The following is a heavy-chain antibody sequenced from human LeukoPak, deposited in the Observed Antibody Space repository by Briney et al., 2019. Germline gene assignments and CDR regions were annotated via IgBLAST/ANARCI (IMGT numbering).Heavy chain of an antibody. CDR1: GFTFSDHY. V-gene: IGHV3-72*01. CDR2: TRNKANSYTT. D-gene: IGHD3-16*02. CDR3: ASSMITFGGVIVY. Sequence: GGSLRLSCAASGFTFSDHYMDWVRQAPGKGLEWVGRTRNKANSYTTEYAASVKGRFTISRDDSKNSLYLQMNSLKTEDTAVYYCASSMITFGGVIVYWGQGTLVTVSS. J-gene: IGHJ4*02.